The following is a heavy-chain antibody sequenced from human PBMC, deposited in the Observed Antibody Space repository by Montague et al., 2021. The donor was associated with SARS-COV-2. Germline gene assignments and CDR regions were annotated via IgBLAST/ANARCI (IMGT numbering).Heavy chain of an antibody. CDR2: INNNGST. J-gene: IGHJ4*02. V-gene: IGHV4-39*01. Sequence: ICGINNNGSTYYNPSLKSRVTISVDTSKNQFSLKLSSVTAADTAVYYCVEIVGAADYWGQGTLVTV. CDR3: VEIVGAADY. D-gene: IGHD1-26*01.